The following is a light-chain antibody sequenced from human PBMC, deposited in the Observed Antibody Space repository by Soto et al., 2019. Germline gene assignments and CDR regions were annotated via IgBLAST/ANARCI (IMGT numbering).Light chain of an antibody. CDR1: QSISGN. J-gene: IGKJ3*01. CDR3: HQYHNWPVT. V-gene: IGKV3-15*01. CDR2: AAS. Sequence: EIVMTQSPAILSVSPGEIATLSCRASQSISGNLAWYQQKPGQAPRLLIYAASVRPTGIPARFSGSGSGTEFTLTVTSLEADDFEVSSYHQYHNWPVTFGPGTNVDI.